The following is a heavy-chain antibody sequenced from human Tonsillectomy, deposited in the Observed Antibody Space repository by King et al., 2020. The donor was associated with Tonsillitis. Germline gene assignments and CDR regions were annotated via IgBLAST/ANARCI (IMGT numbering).Heavy chain of an antibody. J-gene: IGHJ6*02. D-gene: IGHD5-24*01. Sequence: VQLVESGGGVVQPGRSLRLSCAASGFTFSSYAMHWVRQAPGKGLEWVAVISYDGSNKYYADSVKGRFTISRDNSKNTLYLQMNSLRAEDTAVYYCASPVEAKVYYYYGMDVWGQGTTVTVSS. CDR2: ISYDGSNK. CDR3: ASPVEAKVYYYYGMDV. V-gene: IGHV3-30*04. CDR1: GFTFSSYA.